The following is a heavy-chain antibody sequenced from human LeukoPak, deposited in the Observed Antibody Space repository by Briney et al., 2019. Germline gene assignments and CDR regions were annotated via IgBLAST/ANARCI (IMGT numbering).Heavy chain of an antibody. Sequence: GGSLRLSCAASGFTFSSYAMSWVRQAPGKGLEWVSAISGSGGSTYYADSVKGRFTISRDKSKNTLYLQMNSLRAEDTAVYYCAKDQGYSSGWSSFDYWGQGTLVTVSS. CDR2: ISGSGGST. CDR3: AKDQGYSSGWSSFDY. V-gene: IGHV3-23*01. D-gene: IGHD6-19*01. J-gene: IGHJ4*02. CDR1: GFTFSSYA.